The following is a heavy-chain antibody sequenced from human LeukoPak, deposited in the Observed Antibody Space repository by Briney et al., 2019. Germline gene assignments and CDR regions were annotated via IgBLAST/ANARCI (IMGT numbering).Heavy chain of an antibody. CDR3: ARDGTAAGLYFDL. CDR2: IRQDGGEK. V-gene: IGHV3-7*01. Sequence: GGSLRLSCAVSGFTSSSYWMNWVRQAPGQGLEWVASIRQDGGEKSYVDSVKGRFTISRYNTKNSLYLQMSSLRAEDTAVYYRARDGTAAGLYFDLWGQGTLVTVSS. J-gene: IGHJ4*01. CDR1: GFTSSSYW. D-gene: IGHD6-13*01.